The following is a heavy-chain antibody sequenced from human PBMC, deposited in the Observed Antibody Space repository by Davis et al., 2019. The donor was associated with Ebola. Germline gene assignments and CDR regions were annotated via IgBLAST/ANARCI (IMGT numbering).Heavy chain of an antibody. V-gene: IGHV4-59*11. D-gene: IGHD3-3*01. J-gene: IGHJ5*02. CDR3: ARGMEWTEWWIAP. CDR2: IYSSGAT. Sequence: SETLSLTCTVSGGSISDHYWHWIRQPPGKGLEWIGYIYSSGATNYDSSLTSRVIMSVDTSKNQISLKLNSVTTADTAIYYCARGMEWTEWWIAPWGQGALVTVSS. CDR1: GGSISDHY.